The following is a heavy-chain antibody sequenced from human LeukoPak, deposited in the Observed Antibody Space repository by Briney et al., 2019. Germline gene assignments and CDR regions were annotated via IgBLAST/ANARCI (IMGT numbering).Heavy chain of an antibody. CDR3: GGRLELTEYYFDY. V-gene: IGHV3-21*01. Sequence: PGGSLRLSCAASGFTFSSYSMNWVRQAPGKGLGWVSSISSSSSYIYYADSVKGRFTISRDNAKNSLYLQMNSLRAEDTAVYYCGGRLELTEYYFDYWGQGTLATVSS. J-gene: IGHJ4*02. CDR1: GFTFSSYS. D-gene: IGHD1-7*01. CDR2: ISSSSSYI.